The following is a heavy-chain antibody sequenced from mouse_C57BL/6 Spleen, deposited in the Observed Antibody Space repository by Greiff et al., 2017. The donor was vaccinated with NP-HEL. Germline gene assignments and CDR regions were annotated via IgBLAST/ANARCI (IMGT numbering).Heavy chain of an antibody. Sequence: VQLQQPGAELVMPGASVKLSCKASGYTFTSYWMHWVKQRPGQGLEWIGEIDPSDSYTNYNQKFKGKSTLTVDKSSSTAYMQLSSLTSEDSAVYYCARSGYSIFAYWGQGTLVTVSA. CDR2: IDPSDSYT. CDR1: GYTFTSYW. CDR3: ARSGYSIFAY. V-gene: IGHV1-69*01. D-gene: IGHD2-5*01. J-gene: IGHJ3*01.